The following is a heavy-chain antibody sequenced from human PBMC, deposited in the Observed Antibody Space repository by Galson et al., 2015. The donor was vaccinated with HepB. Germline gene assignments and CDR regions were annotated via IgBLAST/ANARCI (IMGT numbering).Heavy chain of an antibody. CDR3: ARVSGGRKSDY. CDR2: ISSSGSTI. Sequence: SLRLSCAASGFTFSSYEMNWVRQAPGKGLEWVSYISSSGSTIYYADSVKGRFTISRDNAKNSLYLQMNSLRAEDTAVYYCARVSGGRKSDYWGQGTLVTVSS. CDR1: GFTFSSYE. V-gene: IGHV3-48*03. D-gene: IGHD1-14*01. J-gene: IGHJ4*02.